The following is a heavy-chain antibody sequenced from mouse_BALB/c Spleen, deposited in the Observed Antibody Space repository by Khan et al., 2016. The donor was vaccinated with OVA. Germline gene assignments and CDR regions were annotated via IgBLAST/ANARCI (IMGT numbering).Heavy chain of an antibody. V-gene: IGHV5-9-3*01. J-gene: IGHJ2*02. CDR2: ISSGGSFN. CDR3: ARSAGYYGSNYFDY. D-gene: IGHD1-1*01. Sequence: EVELVESGGGLVKPGGSLKLSCAASGFIFSNYAMSWIRQTPEKRLVWVATISSGGSFNYYPDCVKGRFTITRDKANNPLYLQLSCLRSEDTATFYLARSAGYYGSNYFDYWGQGTSLTVSS. CDR1: GFIFSNYA.